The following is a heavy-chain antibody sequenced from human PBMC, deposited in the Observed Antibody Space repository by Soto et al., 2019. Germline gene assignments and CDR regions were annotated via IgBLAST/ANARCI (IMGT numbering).Heavy chain of an antibody. Sequence: GGSLRLSCAGSGFTFRSYWMNWVRQAPGKGLEWVANIKQDGSEKYYVDSVKGRFTISRDKAENSLYLQMNGLRAEDTAVYYCARDLRGYDTLALGHYYYYYYMDVWGKGTTVTVSS. V-gene: IGHV3-7*01. J-gene: IGHJ6*03. CDR1: GFTFRSYW. CDR2: IKQDGSEK. CDR3: ARDLRGYDTLALGHYYYYYYMDV. D-gene: IGHD5-12*01.